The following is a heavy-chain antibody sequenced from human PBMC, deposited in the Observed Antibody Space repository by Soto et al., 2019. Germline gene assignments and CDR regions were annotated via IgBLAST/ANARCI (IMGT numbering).Heavy chain of an antibody. V-gene: IGHV3-66*01. CDR3: GRDKAVGATDY. J-gene: IGHJ4*02. CDR2: IYSGGST. CDR1: GFNVSSNY. Sequence: EVQLVESGGGLVQPGGSLRLSCAASGFNVSSNYMSWVRQAPGKGLEWVAVIYSGGSTYYADSVKGRFIISRDNSENTLFLQMNSLRAEDTAVYYCGRDKAVGATDYWGQGTLGTVS. D-gene: IGHD1-26*01.